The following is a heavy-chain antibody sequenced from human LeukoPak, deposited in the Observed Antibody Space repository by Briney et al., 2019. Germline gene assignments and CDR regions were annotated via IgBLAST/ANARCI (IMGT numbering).Heavy chain of an antibody. Sequence: SETLSLTCTVSGGSISSSGDYWGWIRQPPGQGVEWIGSIYSSGSTYYNPSLKSRVTISVDTSKNQFSLKLSSVTAADTAVYYCARHVSTSGWYHWFDPWGQGTLVTVSS. CDR3: ARHVSTSGWYHWFDP. D-gene: IGHD6-19*01. V-gene: IGHV4-39*01. CDR1: GGSISSSGDY. CDR2: IYSSGST. J-gene: IGHJ5*02.